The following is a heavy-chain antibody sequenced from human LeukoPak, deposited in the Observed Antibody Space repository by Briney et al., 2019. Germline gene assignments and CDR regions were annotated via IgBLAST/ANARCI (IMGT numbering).Heavy chain of an antibody. Sequence: GGSLRLSCAASGFTFSSYWMHWVRQAPGNGLVWVSRINSDGSSTSYADSVKGRFTISRDNAKNTLYLQMNSLRAEDTAVYYCARVKRWLQLVDYWGPGTLVTVSS. CDR2: INSDGSST. D-gene: IGHD5-24*01. CDR3: ARVKRWLQLVDY. CDR1: GFTFSSYW. J-gene: IGHJ4*02. V-gene: IGHV3-74*01.